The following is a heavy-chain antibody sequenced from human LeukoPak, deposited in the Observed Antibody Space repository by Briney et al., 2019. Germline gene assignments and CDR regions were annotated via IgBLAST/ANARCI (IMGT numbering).Heavy chain of an antibody. J-gene: IGHJ4*02. CDR3: ARVEWELHHPLYSGFDY. V-gene: IGHV4-38-2*02. Sequence: PSETLSLTCTVSGYSISSGHYWGWIRQPPGKGLEWIGSIYHSGSTYYNPSLKSRVTISVDTSKNQFSLKLSSVTAANTAVYYCARVEWELHHPLYSGFDYWGQGTLVTVSS. D-gene: IGHD1-26*01. CDR1: GYSISSGHY. CDR2: IYHSGST.